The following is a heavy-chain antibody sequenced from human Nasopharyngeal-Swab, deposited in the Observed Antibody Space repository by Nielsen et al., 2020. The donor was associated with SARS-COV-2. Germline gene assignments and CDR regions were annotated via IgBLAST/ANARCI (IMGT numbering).Heavy chain of an antibody. CDR2: IKEDGSEK. J-gene: IGHJ3*02. CDR3: RGWLTTFDI. CDR1: GFTFSTYW. Sequence: GESLKISCAASGFTFSTYWMSWVRQVPGKGLEWVGNIKEDGSEKQYVDSVKGRFTMSRDNAKNSLYLQMNSLRAEDTALYYCRGWLTTFDIWGQGTLVTVSS. V-gene: IGHV3-7*01. D-gene: IGHD3-22*01.